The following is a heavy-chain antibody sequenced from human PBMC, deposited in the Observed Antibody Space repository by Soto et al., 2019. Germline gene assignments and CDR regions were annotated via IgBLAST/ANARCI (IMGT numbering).Heavy chain of an antibody. CDR2: IIPIFGTA. J-gene: IGHJ5*02. Sequence: SVKVSCKASGGTFSSYAISWVRQAPGQGLEWMGGIIPIFGTANYAQKFQGRVTITADESTSTAYMELSSLRSEDTAVYYCATKSYGGNTPAGFDPWGQGTLVTVSS. CDR1: GGTFSSYA. D-gene: IGHD4-17*01. V-gene: IGHV1-69*13. CDR3: ATKSYGGNTPAGFDP.